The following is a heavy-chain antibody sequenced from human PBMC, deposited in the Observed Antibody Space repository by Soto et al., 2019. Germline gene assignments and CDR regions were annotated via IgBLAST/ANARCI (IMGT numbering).Heavy chain of an antibody. D-gene: IGHD6-19*01. CDR1: GGTFSSYA. V-gene: IGHV1-69*05. J-gene: IGHJ4*02. CDR2: IIPIFGTA. CDR3: ARDLGGWPDY. Sequence: SVKVSCKASGGTFSSYAISWVRQAPGQGLEWMGGIIPIFGTANYAQKFQGRFTITRDTSASTAYMELSSLRSEDTAVYYCARDLGGWPDYWGQGTLVTVSS.